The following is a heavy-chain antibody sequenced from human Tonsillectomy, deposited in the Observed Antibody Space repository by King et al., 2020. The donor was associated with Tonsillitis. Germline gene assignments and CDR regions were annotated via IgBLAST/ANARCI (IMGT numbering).Heavy chain of an antibody. V-gene: IGHV3-30*18. J-gene: IGHJ2*01. CDR1: GFTFSSYG. CDR2: ISYDGSNK. Sequence: QVQLVESGGGVVQPGRSLRLSCAASGFTFSSYGMHWVRQAPGKGLEWVAVISYDGSNKYYADSVKGRFTISRDNSKNTLYLKMNSLRAEDTAVYYCAKCPTNLYDCSGFWSRNWYFDLWGRGPLVTVPS. CDR3: AKCPTNLYDCSGFWSRNWYFDL. D-gene: IGHD3-22*01.